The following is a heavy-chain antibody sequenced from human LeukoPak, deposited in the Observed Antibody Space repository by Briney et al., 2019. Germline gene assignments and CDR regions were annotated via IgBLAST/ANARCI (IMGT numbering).Heavy chain of an antibody. CDR2: IYDNT. Sequence: PGGSLRLSCAASGFTFSSYAMSWVRQAPGKGLEWVSTIYDNTYYADSVKGRFTISRDNSKNTLYLQMNSLRAEDTAVYYCAQMGRGSVYQPFDYWGQGTLVTVSS. D-gene: IGHD3-10*01. CDR1: GFTFSSYA. J-gene: IGHJ4*02. V-gene: IGHV3-23*01. CDR3: AQMGRGSVYQPFDY.